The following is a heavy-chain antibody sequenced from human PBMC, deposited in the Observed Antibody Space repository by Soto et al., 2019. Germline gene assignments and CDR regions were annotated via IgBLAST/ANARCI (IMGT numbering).Heavy chain of an antibody. J-gene: IGHJ4*02. CDR3: ARDHPHSYGVYYFDY. D-gene: IGHD5-18*01. CDR2: VYSSGST. CDR1: GGYISNYY. Sequence: PSETLSLTCPVSGGYISNYYWSWIRQPPGKGLEWIGYVYSSGSTHYNPSLQSRVTISADTSKNQVSLKVNSVTAADTAVYYCARDHPHSYGVYYFDYWGQGTPVTVSS. V-gene: IGHV4-59*01.